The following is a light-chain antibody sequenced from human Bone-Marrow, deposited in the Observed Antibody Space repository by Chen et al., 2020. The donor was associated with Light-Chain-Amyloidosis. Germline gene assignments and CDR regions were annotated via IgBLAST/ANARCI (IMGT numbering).Light chain of an antibody. CDR2: DSN. Sequence: QSALTHPPSLSAAPGQNVTISCSGGTSNIGKNYVSWSQQLPGTAPKLLIYDSNKRPSGIPDRFSGTQSRTSAALGITGLQPGDEADYYGGTWDVSLSGRVFGGGTRLTGL. CDR3: GTWDVSLSGRV. V-gene: IGLV1-51*01. J-gene: IGLJ3*02. CDR1: TSNIGKNY.